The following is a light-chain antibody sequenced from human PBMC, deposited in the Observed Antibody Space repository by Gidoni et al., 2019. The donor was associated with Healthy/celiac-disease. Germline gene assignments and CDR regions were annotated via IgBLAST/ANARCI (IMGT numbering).Light chain of an antibody. J-gene: IGLJ3*02. CDR3: SSYTSSSTWV. Sequence: SALTQPASVSGSPGQSLTISCTGTSSDVGGYNYVSWSQHHPGKAPKLMIYEVSNRPSGVSNRFSGSKSGNTASLTISGLQAEDEADYYGSSYTSSSTWVFGGGTKLTVL. CDR1: SSDVGGYNY. V-gene: IGLV2-14*01. CDR2: EVS.